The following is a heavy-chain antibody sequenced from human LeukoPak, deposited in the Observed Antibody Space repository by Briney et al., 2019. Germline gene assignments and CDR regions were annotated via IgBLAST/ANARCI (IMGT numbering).Heavy chain of an antibody. CDR1: GFTFSNYA. CDR2: ISSTSAST. Sequence: GGSLRLSCAASGFTFSNYAMNWVRQAPGRGLEWVSGISSTSASTYYIDSVKGRFTISRDNSKNTLYLQMNSLRAEDTAVYYCAREGDPDIDYGDYFDYWGQGTLVTVSS. J-gene: IGHJ4*02. CDR3: AREGDPDIDYGDYFDY. D-gene: IGHD4-17*01. V-gene: IGHV3-23*01.